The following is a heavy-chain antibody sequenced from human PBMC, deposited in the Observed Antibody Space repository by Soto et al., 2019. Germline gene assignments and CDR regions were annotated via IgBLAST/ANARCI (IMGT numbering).Heavy chain of an antibody. Sequence: SETLSLTCSVSNGSISRFYWTWIRQPPGKILEWIGYIHYSGRTDYNPSLTSRATMSVDTSKNQFSLNLKSITAADTAVYYCVRVGVGIGNHFDSWGRVPLVTVSS. V-gene: IGHV4-59*12. D-gene: IGHD1-26*01. CDR1: NGSISRFY. CDR2: IHYSGRT. J-gene: IGHJ4*02. CDR3: VRVGVGIGNHFDS.